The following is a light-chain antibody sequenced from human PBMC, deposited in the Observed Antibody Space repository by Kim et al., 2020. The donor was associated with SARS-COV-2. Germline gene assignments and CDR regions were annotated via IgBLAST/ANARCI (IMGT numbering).Light chain of an antibody. J-gene: IGLJ2*01. CDR1: SSDIGGRNY. V-gene: IGLV2-14*03. Sequence: PGQSITISCTGTSSDIGGRNYVSWYQQHPGKAPELMIYDVSYRPSGISNRFSGSKSGNTASLTISGLQAEDEADYYCSSYTRDNVIFGGGTQLTVL. CDR2: DVS. CDR3: SSYTRDNVI.